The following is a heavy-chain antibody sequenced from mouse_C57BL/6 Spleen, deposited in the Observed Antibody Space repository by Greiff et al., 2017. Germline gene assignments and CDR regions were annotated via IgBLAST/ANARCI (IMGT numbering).Heavy chain of an antibody. Sequence: EVKLVESGGGLVKPGGSLKLSCAASGFTFSDYGMHWVRQAPEKGLEWVAYISSGSSTIYYADTVKGRFTISRDNAKNTLFLQMTSLRSEDTAMYYCAMFLITTVVATGAMDYWGQGTSVTVSS. J-gene: IGHJ4*01. V-gene: IGHV5-17*01. CDR2: ISSGSSTI. CDR1: GFTFSDYG. D-gene: IGHD1-1*01. CDR3: AMFLITTVVATGAMDY.